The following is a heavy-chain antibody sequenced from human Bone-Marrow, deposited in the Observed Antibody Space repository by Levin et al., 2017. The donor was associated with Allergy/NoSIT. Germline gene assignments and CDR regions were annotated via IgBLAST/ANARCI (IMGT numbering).Heavy chain of an antibody. CDR1: GGSISSSSFY. D-gene: IGHD7-27*01. CDR2: IYYSGST. J-gene: IGHJ6*02. Sequence: PSETLSLTCTVSGGSISSSSFYWGWIRQPPGKGLEWIGSIYYSGSTFYNPSLKSRVTISVDTSKNEFSLKLTSVTAADTAVYYCASPAALGYYYYYGMDVWGQGTMVTVSS. CDR3: ASPAALGYYYYYGMDV. V-gene: IGHV4-39*01.